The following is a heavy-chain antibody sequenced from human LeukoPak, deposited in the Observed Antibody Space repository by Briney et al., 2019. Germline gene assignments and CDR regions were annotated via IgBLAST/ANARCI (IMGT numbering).Heavy chain of an antibody. D-gene: IGHD1-1*01. J-gene: IGHJ4*02. CDR1: GXSLPSNSSA. CDR3: ARRRTTGDFDY. V-gene: IGHV6-1*01. CDR2: TYYRSKWYN. Sequence: SQTLSLTCAISGXSLPSNSSAWNWIRQSPSIGLEWLGRTYYRSKWYNDYAESVKSRITINPDTSRNQFSLQLNSVTPEDTAMYYCARRRTTGDFDYWGQGTLVTVSS.